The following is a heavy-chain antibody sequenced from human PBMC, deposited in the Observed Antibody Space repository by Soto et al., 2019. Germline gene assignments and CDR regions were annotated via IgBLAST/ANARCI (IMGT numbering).Heavy chain of an antibody. CDR2: ISAYNGNT. Sequence: QVQLVQSGAEVKKPGASVKVSCKASGYTFTSYGISWVRQAPGQGLEWMGWISAYNGNTNYAQKLQGRVTMTTDTATSTAYMELRSLRSDDTAVYYCARDSSTVPATLRRDYWGQGTLVTVSS. J-gene: IGHJ4*02. CDR3: ARDSSTVPATLRRDY. CDR1: GYTFTSYG. D-gene: IGHD5-12*01. V-gene: IGHV1-18*01.